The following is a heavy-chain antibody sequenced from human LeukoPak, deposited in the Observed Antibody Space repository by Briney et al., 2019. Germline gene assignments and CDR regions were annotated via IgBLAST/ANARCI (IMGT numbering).Heavy chain of an antibody. CDR1: GYTFTSYY. CDR3: ARNYDFWSGYYDYYYYGMDV. D-gene: IGHD3-3*01. J-gene: IGHJ6*02. V-gene: IGHV1-46*01. CDR2: INPSGGST. Sequence: ASVKVSCKASGYTFTSYYMHWVRQAPGQGLEWMGIINPSGGSTSYAQKFQGRVTMTRDTSTSTVYMELSSLRSDDTAVYYCARNYDFWSGYYDYYYYGMDVWGQGTTVTVSS.